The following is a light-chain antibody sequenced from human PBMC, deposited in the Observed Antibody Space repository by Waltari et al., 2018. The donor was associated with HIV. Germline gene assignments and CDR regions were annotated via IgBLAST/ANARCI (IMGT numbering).Light chain of an antibody. V-gene: IGLV2-23*02. CDR2: EVN. CDR1: SSDVGSYNV. CDR3: CSYAGSSTHV. Sequence: QSALTQPASVSGSPGQSITISCTGTSSDVGSYNVVSWYQQHPSKAPKLMIYEVNKRPAGVSNRFSGSKSGNTASLTISGLQAEDEADYHCCSYAGSSTHVFGTGTKVTVL. J-gene: IGLJ1*01.